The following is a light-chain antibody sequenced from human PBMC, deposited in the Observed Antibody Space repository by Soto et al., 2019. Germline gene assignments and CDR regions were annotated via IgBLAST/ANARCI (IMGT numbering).Light chain of an antibody. CDR2: AAS. V-gene: IGKV1-33*01. Sequence: DIQMTQSPSSLSASVGDRVTITCQASQDISDYLNWYQQRPGKAPNLLIYAASNLETRVPSRFSGSGSETFFTLTITSLQPEDFATYYCQQYDSLPLTFGGGTKVDIK. CDR1: QDISDY. CDR3: QQYDSLPLT. J-gene: IGKJ4*01.